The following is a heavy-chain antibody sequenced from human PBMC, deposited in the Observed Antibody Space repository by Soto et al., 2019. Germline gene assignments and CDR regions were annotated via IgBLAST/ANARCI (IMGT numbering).Heavy chain of an antibody. D-gene: IGHD4-17*01. CDR3: ARGTVTSGRWFGP. Sequence: QVHLVQSGTEVKEPGASVKVSCKASASTFTGYTINWVRQAPGQGLEWMGWISTFNGNTKYAGNFQGSITMTTNPSTTKAYMELTSLRFDDTAVYFCARGTVTSGRWFGPWGQGTLVSVSS. CDR2: ISTFNGNT. V-gene: IGHV1-18*04. CDR1: ASTFTGYT. J-gene: IGHJ5*02.